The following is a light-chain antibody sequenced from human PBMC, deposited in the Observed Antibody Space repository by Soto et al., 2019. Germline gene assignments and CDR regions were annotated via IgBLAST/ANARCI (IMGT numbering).Light chain of an antibody. V-gene: IGLV1-40*01. CDR1: SSNIGSNF. CDR2: GNS. J-gene: IGLJ1*01. Sequence: QSALTQPPSASGTPGQRVTISCSGSSSNIGSNFVYWYQQLPGTAPKLLIYGNSNRPSGVPDRFSGSKSGTSASLAITGLQAEDEADYYCQSYDSSLSASYVFGTGTKVTVL. CDR3: QSYDSSLSASYV.